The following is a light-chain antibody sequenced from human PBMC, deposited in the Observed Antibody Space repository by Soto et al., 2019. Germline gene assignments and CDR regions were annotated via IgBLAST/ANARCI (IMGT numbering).Light chain of an antibody. Sequence: EIVLTQSPVTLSLSPGERATLSCRASQSVSSYYLAWYQQKPGQAPRLLIYDASNRATGIPARFSGSGSGTDFTLTISSLEPEDFAVYYCQQRSNWPPITFGQGTRLEI. CDR3: QQRSNWPPIT. J-gene: IGKJ5*01. CDR1: QSVSSY. CDR2: DAS. V-gene: IGKV3-11*01.